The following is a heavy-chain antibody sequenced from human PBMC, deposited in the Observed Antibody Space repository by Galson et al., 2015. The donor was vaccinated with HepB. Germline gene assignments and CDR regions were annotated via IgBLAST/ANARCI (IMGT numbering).Heavy chain of an antibody. Sequence: SVKVSCKASGYTFTSYGISWMRQAPGQGLEWMGWISAYNGNTNYAQKLQGRVTMTTDTSTSTAYMELRSLRSDDTAVYYCARVLQLWLGDAFDIWGQGTMVTVSS. CDR2: ISAYNGNT. D-gene: IGHD5-18*01. CDR3: ARVLQLWLGDAFDI. CDR1: GYTFTSYG. J-gene: IGHJ3*02. V-gene: IGHV1-18*04.